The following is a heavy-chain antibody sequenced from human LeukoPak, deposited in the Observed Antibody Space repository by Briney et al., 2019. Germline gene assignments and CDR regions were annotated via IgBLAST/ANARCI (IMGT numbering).Heavy chain of an antibody. V-gene: IGHV3-7*01. CDR3: AREPPPWYSSSWYYFDY. Sequence: GGSLRLSCAASGFTFSSYWMSWVRQAPGKGLEWVANIKQDGSEKYYVDSVKGRFTISRDNAKNSLYLQMNSLRAEDTAVYYYAREPPPWYSSSWYYFDYWGQGTLVTVSS. D-gene: IGHD6-13*01. J-gene: IGHJ4*02. CDR1: GFTFSSYW. CDR2: IKQDGSEK.